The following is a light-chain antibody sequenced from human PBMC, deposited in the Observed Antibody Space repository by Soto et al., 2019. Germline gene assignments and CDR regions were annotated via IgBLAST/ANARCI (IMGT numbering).Light chain of an antibody. V-gene: IGKV1-39*01. Sequence: IQLTPSPSSLSASVVDIVTITCRASQSISSYLNWYQQKPGKAPKLLIYAASSLQSGVPSRFSGSGSGTDFTLTISSLQPEDFATYYCQQSYSTPITFGQGTRREIK. CDR1: QSISSY. CDR3: QQSYSTPIT. CDR2: AAS. J-gene: IGKJ5*01.